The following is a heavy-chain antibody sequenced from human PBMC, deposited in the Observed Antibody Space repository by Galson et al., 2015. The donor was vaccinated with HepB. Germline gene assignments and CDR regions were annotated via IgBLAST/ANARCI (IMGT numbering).Heavy chain of an antibody. CDR1: GFTFSSYS. J-gene: IGHJ4*02. V-gene: IGHV3-21*01. CDR3: AREGHDFWSGYNYYFDY. CDR2: ISSSSSYI. Sequence: LRLSCAASGFTFSSYSMNWVRQAPGKGLEWVSSISSSSSYIYYADSVKGRFTISRDNAKNSLYLQMNSLRAEDTAVYYCAREGHDFWSGYNYYFDYWGQGTLVTVSS. D-gene: IGHD3-3*01.